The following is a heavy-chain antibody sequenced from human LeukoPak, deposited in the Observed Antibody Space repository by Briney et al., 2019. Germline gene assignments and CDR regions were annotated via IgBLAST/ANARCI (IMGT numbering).Heavy chain of an antibody. CDR3: AREVNWGSLSSLDY. J-gene: IGHJ4*02. CDR2: INHSGSA. Sequence: SETLSLTCTVSGGSISSGSYYWGWIRQPPGKGLEWIGEINHSGSANYNPSLKSRVTISVDTSKNQFSLKLSSVTAADTAVYYCAREVNWGSLSSLDYWGQGTLVTVSS. D-gene: IGHD7-27*01. CDR1: GGSISSGSYY. V-gene: IGHV4-39*07.